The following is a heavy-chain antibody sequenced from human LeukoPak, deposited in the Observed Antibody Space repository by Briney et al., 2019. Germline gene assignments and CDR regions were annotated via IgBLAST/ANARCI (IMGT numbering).Heavy chain of an antibody. CDR3: ARAGFGRLYYYGSSYYYYMDV. J-gene: IGHJ6*03. Sequence: ASVKVSCKASGYTFTGYYMHWVRQAPGQGLEWMGWINPNSGGTNYAQKFQGRVTMTRDTSISTAYMELSRLRSDDTAVYYCARAGFGRLYYYGSSYYYYMDVWGKGTTVTISS. V-gene: IGHV1-2*02. D-gene: IGHD3-10*01. CDR2: INPNSGGT. CDR1: GYTFTGYY.